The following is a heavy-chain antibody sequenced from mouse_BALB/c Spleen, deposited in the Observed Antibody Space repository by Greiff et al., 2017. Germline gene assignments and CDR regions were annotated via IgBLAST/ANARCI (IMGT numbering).Heavy chain of an antibody. D-gene: IGHD1-1*01. Sequence: EVMLVESGGGLVQPGGSRKLSCAASGFTFSSFGMHWVRQAPEKGLEWVAYISSGSSTIYYADTVKGRFTISRDNPKNTLFLQMTSLRSEDTAMYYCARWGHYYGSSYGFAYWGQGTLVTVSA. CDR3: ARWGHYYGSSYGFAY. J-gene: IGHJ3*01. CDR2: ISSGSSTI. V-gene: IGHV5-17*02. CDR1: GFTFSSFG.